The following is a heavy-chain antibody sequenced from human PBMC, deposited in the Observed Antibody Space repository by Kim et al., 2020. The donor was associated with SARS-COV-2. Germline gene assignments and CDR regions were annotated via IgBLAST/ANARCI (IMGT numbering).Heavy chain of an antibody. D-gene: IGHD4-4*01. CDR2: IDPSDSYT. Sequence: GESLKISCKGSGYSFTSYWISWVRQMPGKGLEWMGRIDPSDSYTNYSPSFQGHVTISADKSISTAYLQWSSLKASDTAMYYCARQHSNYGYYYYGMDVWGPGTTVTVSS. CDR3: ARQHSNYGYYYYGMDV. V-gene: IGHV5-10-1*01. CDR1: GYSFTSYW. J-gene: IGHJ6*02.